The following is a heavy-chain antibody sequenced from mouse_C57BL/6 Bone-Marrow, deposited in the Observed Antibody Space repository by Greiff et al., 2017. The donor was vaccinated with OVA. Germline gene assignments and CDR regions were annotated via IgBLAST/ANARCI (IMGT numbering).Heavy chain of an antibody. CDR3: ASYDYDVDYAMDY. CDR1: GYTFTSYW. V-gene: IGHV1-55*01. D-gene: IGHD2-4*01. Sequence: QVQLQQPGAELVKPGASVKMSCKASGYTFTSYWITWVKQRPGQGLEWIGDIYPGSGSTNYNEKFKSKATLTVATSSSTAYMQLSSLTSEDSAVYYCASYDYDVDYAMDYWGQGTSVTVSS. J-gene: IGHJ4*01. CDR2: IYPGSGST.